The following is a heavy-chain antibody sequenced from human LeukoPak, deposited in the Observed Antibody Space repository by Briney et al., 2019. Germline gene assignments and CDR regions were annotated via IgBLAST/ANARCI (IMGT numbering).Heavy chain of an antibody. D-gene: IGHD4-17*01. CDR2: IYYSGST. J-gene: IGHJ4*02. CDR1: GGSISSYY. CDR3: ARDRDGDYLFDY. Sequence: SETLSLTCTVSGGSISSYYWSWIRQPPGKGLEWIGYIYYSGSTNYNPSLKSRVTTSVDTSKNQFSLKLSSVTAADTAVYYCARDRDGDYLFDYWGQGTLVTVSS. V-gene: IGHV4-59*01.